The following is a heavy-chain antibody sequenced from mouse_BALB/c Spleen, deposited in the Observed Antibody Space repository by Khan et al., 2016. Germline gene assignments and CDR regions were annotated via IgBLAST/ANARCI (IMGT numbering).Heavy chain of an antibody. CDR2: ISDGGSYT. D-gene: IGHD2-4*01. CDR1: GFTFSDYY. Sequence: EVELVESGGGLVKPGGSLKLSCAASGFTFSDYYMYWVRQTPEKRLEWVATISDGGSYTYYPDSVKGRFTISRDNAKNNLYLQMSSLKSEDTAMYCCARERLRRGFAYWGQGTLVTVSA. J-gene: IGHJ3*01. CDR3: ARERLRRGFAY. V-gene: IGHV5-4*02.